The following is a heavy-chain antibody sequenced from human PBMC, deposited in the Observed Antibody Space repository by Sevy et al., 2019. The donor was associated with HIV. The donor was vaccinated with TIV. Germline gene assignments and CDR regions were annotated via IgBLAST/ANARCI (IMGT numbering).Heavy chain of an antibody. CDR2: IFSSGSA. CDR1: GGPINSGSYY. V-gene: IGHV4-61*09. CDR3: ARGVKGGSFYFDY. J-gene: IGHJ4*02. Sequence: SETLSLTCTVSGGPINSGSYYWTWIRQPAGKRVGWIGHIFSSGSANYNPSLKSRLTMSIDTSKNQFSVRLTSVTAADTATYYCARGVKGGSFYFDYWGQGALVTVSS. D-gene: IGHD2-15*01.